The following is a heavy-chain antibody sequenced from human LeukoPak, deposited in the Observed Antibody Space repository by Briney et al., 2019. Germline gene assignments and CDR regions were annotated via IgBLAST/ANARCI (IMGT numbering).Heavy chain of an antibody. CDR1: GFTFASYA. D-gene: IGHD1-26*01. J-gene: IGHJ3*02. CDR3: AREYPNIVGATHDI. V-gene: IGHV3-30-3*01. Sequence: GGSLRLSCAGSGFTFASYAVHWVRQAPGKRLEWVAFISSDGTTEHYRDSVKGRFTLSRDNSKNTVSLQMNSLGTEDTAVYCCAREYPNIVGATHDIWGQGTMVTVSS. CDR2: ISSDGTTE.